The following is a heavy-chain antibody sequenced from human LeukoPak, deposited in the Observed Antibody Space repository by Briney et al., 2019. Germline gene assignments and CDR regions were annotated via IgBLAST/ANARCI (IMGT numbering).Heavy chain of an antibody. CDR2: ISSSSSTI. Sequence: PGGSLRLSCAASGFTFSSYSMNWVRQAPGKGLEWVSYISSSSSTIYHADSVKGRFTISRDNAKNSLYLQMNGLRDEDTAVYYCARSYSFDYWGQGTLVTVSS. CDR3: ARSYSFDY. D-gene: IGHD2-21*01. CDR1: GFTFSSYS. V-gene: IGHV3-48*02. J-gene: IGHJ4*02.